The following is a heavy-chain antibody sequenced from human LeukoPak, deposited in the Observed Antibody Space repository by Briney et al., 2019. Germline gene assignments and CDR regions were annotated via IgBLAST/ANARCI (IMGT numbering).Heavy chain of an antibody. CDR2: ISNRGSTI. Sequence: GGSLRLSCAASGFTFSSFEMNWVRQAPGKGLEWVSYISNRGSTIYYADSVKGRFTISRDNAKNSLYLQMNSLKTEDTAVYYCTTDLNTVTTPGYWFDSWGQGTLVTVSS. CDR3: TTDLNTVTTPGYWFDS. J-gene: IGHJ5*01. CDR1: GFTFSSFE. D-gene: IGHD4-17*01. V-gene: IGHV3-48*03.